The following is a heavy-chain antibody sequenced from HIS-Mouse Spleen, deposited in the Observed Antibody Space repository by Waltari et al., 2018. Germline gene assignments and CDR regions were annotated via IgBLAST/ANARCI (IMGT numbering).Heavy chain of an antibody. CDR3: AREIPYSSSWYDWYFDL. D-gene: IGHD6-13*01. CDR2: IYYSGGT. V-gene: IGHV4-39*07. CDR1: GGSISSSSYY. J-gene: IGHJ2*01. Sequence: QLQLQESGPGLVKPSETLSLTCTVSGGSISSSSYYWGWIRQPPGKGLEWIGRIYYSGGTHDNPSLKSRGTISVDTSKNQFSLKRSSVTAADTAVYYCAREIPYSSSWYDWYFDLWGRGTLVTVSS.